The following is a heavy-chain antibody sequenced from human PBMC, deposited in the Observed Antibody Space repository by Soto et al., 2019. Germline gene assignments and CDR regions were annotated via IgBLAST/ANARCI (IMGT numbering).Heavy chain of an antibody. J-gene: IGHJ6*02. V-gene: IGHV3-23*01. CDR2: ISGSGGIR. Sequence: EVQLLESGGGLEQPGGSLGLSCEASGFTFSSYAMSWGRQAPGKGLEWVSGISGSGGIRYYADSVKGRFTISRDNSKNTQHLKMRSLRAEDMDVYYCVARGIYYYYGMDIWGQGTTVTVSS. D-gene: IGHD3-10*01. CDR1: GFTFSSYA. CDR3: VARGIYYYYGMDI.